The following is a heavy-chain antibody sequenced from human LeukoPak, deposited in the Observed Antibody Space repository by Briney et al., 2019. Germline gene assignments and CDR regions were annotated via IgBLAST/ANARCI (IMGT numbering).Heavy chain of an antibody. D-gene: IGHD4-17*01. CDR2: IIPILGIA. Sequence: SVKVSCKASGGTFSSYAISWVRQAPGQGLEWMGRIIPILGIANYAQKFQGRVTITADKSTSTAYMELSSLRSEDTAVYYCARGGLLVTTVTCDYWGQGTLVTVSS. J-gene: IGHJ4*02. CDR3: ARGGLLVTTVTCDY. CDR1: GGTFSSYA. V-gene: IGHV1-69*04.